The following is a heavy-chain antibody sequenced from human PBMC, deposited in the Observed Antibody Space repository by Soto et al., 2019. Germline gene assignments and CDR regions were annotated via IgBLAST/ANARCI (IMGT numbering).Heavy chain of an antibody. V-gene: IGHV4-59*01. J-gene: IGHJ4*02. Sequence: ETLSLTCSFSGGSMSKYFWSWIRQSPGKGLEWIGYIYYLGSTDYNPSLKSRVTISVDTSKRQFSLRLTSVTAADTAVYYCARDGYDGSGSPYPAYWGPGTQVTVSS. CDR1: GGSMSKYF. CDR3: ARDGYDGSGSPYPAY. D-gene: IGHD3-10*01. CDR2: IYYLGST.